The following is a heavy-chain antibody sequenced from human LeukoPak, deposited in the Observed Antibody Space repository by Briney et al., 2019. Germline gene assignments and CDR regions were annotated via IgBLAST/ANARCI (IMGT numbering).Heavy chain of an antibody. CDR1: GFTFDDYA. Sequence: GGSLRLSCAASGFTFDDYAMHWVRQAPGKGLEWVSLISWDGGSTYYADSVKGRFTISRDNSKNSLYLQMNSLRAEDTALYYCAKDSYCSSTSCYSFFGYWGQGTLVTVSS. J-gene: IGHJ4*02. D-gene: IGHD2-2*01. CDR2: ISWDGGST. CDR3: AKDSYCSSTSCYSFFGY. V-gene: IGHV3-43D*03.